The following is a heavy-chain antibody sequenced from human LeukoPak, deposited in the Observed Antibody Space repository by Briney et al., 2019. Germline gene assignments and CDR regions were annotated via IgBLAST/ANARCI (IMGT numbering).Heavy chain of an antibody. V-gene: IGHV3-7*04. CDR2: IKQEGSEK. J-gene: IGHJ4*02. Sequence: GGSLRLSCAASGFTFSSYWMSWVRQARGKGREGVANIKQEGSEKYYVDSVKGRFTISRDNAKNPLYLQMNSLRAEDTAVYYCARGVGYQLPSSGEDYWGQGPLVTVSS. CDR1: GFTFSSYW. D-gene: IGHD2-2*01. CDR3: ARGVGYQLPSSGEDY.